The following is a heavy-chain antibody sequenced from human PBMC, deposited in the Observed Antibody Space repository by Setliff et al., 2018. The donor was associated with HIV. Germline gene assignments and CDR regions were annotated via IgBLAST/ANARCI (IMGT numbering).Heavy chain of an antibody. CDR3: GRVPYRSAWFSGGHNHFDV. V-gene: IGHV1-18*01. CDR1: AYSFSKYG. D-gene: IGHD6-19*01. Sequence: SCPASAYSFSKYGISWVRKAPGQGLEWMGWISGFNGNPKYGQNFQGRVTMTMDTSTSTVYMELRSLRSDDTAVYYCGRVPYRSAWFSGGHNHFDVWGQVTMVTVSS. CDR2: ISGFNGNP. J-gene: IGHJ3*01.